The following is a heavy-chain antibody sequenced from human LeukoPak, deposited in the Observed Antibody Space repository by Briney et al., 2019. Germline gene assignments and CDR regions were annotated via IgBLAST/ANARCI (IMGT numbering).Heavy chain of an antibody. V-gene: IGHV4-34*01. CDR2: INHSGST. Sequence: PSETLSLTCAVYGGSFSGYYWSWIRQPPGKGLEWIGEINHSGSTNYNPSLKSRVTISVDTSKNQFSLKLSSVTAADTAVYYCATTETNRWFDPWGQGTLVTVSS. CDR3: ATTETNRWFDP. D-gene: IGHD1-14*01. CDR1: GGSFSGYY. J-gene: IGHJ5*02.